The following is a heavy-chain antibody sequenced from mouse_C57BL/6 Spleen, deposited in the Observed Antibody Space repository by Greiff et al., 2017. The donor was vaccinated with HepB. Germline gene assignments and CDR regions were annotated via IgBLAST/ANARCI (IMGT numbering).Heavy chain of an antibody. D-gene: IGHD1-1*01. V-gene: IGHV1-22*01. CDR1: GYTFTDYN. Sequence: EVQLQQSGPELVKPGASVKMSCKASGYTFTDYNMHWVKQSHGKSLEWIGYINPNNGGTSYNQKFKGKATLTVNKSSSTAYMELRSLTSEDSAVYYCANYYGSSYWYFDVWGTGTTVTVSS. J-gene: IGHJ1*03. CDR2: INPNNGGT. CDR3: ANYYGSSYWYFDV.